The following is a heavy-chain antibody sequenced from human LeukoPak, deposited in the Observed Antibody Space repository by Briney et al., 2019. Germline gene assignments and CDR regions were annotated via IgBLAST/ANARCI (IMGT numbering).Heavy chain of an antibody. V-gene: IGHV1-2*02. CDR1: GYTFTGYY. J-gene: IGHJ4*02. CDR3: ARDYIWGAHPDY. Sequence: GASVKVSCKASGYTFTGYYIHWVRQAPGQELEWMGWINPNSGATNYAQKFQGRVTMTRDTSISTAYMELSRLRSDDTAVYYCARDYIWGAHPDYWGRGTLVTVSS. CDR2: INPNSGAT. D-gene: IGHD3-16*01.